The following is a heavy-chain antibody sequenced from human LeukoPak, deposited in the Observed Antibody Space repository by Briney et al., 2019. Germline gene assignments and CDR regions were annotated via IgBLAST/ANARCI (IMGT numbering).Heavy chain of an antibody. CDR1: GFTFSSYS. Sequence: GGSLRLSCAASGFTFSSYSINWVRQAPGKGLEWVSFITGNSNYIYYADSVKGRFTISRDNAKNSLYLQMNSLRVEDTAVYYCARDRVSGSGSIDYWGQGALVTVPS. J-gene: IGHJ4*02. CDR2: ITGNSNYI. V-gene: IGHV3-21*01. D-gene: IGHD3-10*01. CDR3: ARDRVSGSGSIDY.